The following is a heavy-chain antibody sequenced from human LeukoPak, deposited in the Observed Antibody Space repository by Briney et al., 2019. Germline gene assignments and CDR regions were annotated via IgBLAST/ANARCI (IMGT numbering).Heavy chain of an antibody. D-gene: IGHD2-15*01. Sequence: PGGSLRLSCAASGCTFRSYAMSWVRQAPGKGLEWVSAICGSDGSTYYADSVKGRLTISRDNSKNTLYLQMNSLRADDTALYYCAKGRGGSCYSGIDYWGQGTLVTVSS. CDR3: AKGRGGSCYSGIDY. CDR2: ICGSDGST. V-gene: IGHV3-23*01. CDR1: GCTFRSYA. J-gene: IGHJ4*02.